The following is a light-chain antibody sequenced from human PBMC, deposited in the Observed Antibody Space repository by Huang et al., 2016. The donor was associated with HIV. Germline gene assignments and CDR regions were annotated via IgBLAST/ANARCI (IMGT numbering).Light chain of an antibody. CDR1: QSVSNY. CDR2: DAS. Sequence: EIVLTQSPATLALSPGERATLSCWASQSVSNYLAWYQQTPGQAPRLLIYDASHRATGIPARFNGSGSGADFTLTIDSLEPEDFAVYYCQQRSNWPLTFGRETKVEI. J-gene: IGKJ4*01. V-gene: IGKV3-11*01. CDR3: QQRSNWPLT.